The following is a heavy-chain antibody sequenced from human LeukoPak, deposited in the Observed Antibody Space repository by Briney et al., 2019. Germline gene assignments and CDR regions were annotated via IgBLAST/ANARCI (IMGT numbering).Heavy chain of an antibody. Sequence: TLSLTCAVSGGSISSGGYSWIWIRQPPGKGLECSGYIYYSGSTYYNPSLKSRVTISVDTSKNQFSLKLSSVTAADTAVYYCARGSPVGATVYYYMDVWGKGTTVTISS. V-gene: IGHV4-30-4*07. D-gene: IGHD1-26*01. CDR3: ARGSPVGATVYYYMDV. CDR1: GGSISSGGYS. CDR2: IYYSGST. J-gene: IGHJ6*03.